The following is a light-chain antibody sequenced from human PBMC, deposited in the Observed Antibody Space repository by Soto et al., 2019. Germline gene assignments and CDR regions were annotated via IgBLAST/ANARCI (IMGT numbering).Light chain of an antibody. CDR2: GAS. J-gene: IGKJ4*01. CDR3: QHYTTWPLT. Sequence: ERVMTQAAATLSETPGERATLSCRASHSVSSRLAWYQQKPGQAPRLLIYGASTRATGLPARFSGSGSGTEFTLTISSLQSEDFAVYYCQHYTTWPLTFGGGTKVDIK. V-gene: IGKV3-15*01. CDR1: HSVSSR.